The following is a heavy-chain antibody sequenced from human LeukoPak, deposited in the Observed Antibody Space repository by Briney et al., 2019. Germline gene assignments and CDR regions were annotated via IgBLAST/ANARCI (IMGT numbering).Heavy chain of an antibody. V-gene: IGHV4-61*02. CDR2: IYTSGST. D-gene: IGHD5-18*01. J-gene: IGHJ5*02. CDR1: GGSISSGSYY. Sequence: PSQTLSLTCTVSGGSISSGSYYWSWIRQPAGKGLEWIGRIYTSGSTNYNPSLKSRVTISVDTSKNQFSLKLSSVTAADTAVYYCARSAMGGWFDPWGQGTLVTVSS. CDR3: ARSAMGGWFDP.